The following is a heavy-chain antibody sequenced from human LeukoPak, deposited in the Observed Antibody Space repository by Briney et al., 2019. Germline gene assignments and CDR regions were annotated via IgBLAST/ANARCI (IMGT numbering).Heavy chain of an antibody. CDR1: RFTFSSYS. D-gene: IGHD2-21*01. J-gene: IGHJ4*02. CDR2: ISSSSSYI. Sequence: GGSLRLSCAASRFTFSSYSMNWVRQAPGKGLVGVSSISSSSSYIYYAVPVKGRFTISRDNAKNSLYLQMKSLGADDTAVDYCVRVLIVGSRSIFEHWGQGTLVTVSS. V-gene: IGHV3-21*01. CDR3: VRVLIVGSRSIFEH.